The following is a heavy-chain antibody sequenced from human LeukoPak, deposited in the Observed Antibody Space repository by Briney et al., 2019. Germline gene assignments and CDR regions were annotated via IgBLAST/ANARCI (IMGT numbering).Heavy chain of an antibody. CDR1: GFTFSTYG. Sequence: GRSLRLSCAASGFTFSTYGMHWVRQAPGKGLEWVAVISYDGSNKYYADSVKGRFTISRDNSKNTLYLQMNSLRAEDTAVYYCAKCFVSPAAIDYWGQGTLVTVSS. V-gene: IGHV3-30*18. CDR2: ISYDGSNK. D-gene: IGHD2-2*01. J-gene: IGHJ4*02. CDR3: AKCFVSPAAIDY.